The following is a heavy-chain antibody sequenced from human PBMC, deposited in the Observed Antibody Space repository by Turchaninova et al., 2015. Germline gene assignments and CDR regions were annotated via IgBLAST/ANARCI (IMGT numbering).Heavy chain of an antibody. Sequence: QITLKESGPTLVKPPQTLTLTCTFSGFSPNTTAVGVGWIRQPPGKALEWLGIIYWDDDKRYSTSLRSRLTITKDTSKNLVVLTMTNMDPVDTATYYCAHRPGSVQSSVHLDYWGQGTLVTVSS. D-gene: IGHD5/OR15-5a*01. CDR3: AHRPGSVQSSVHLDY. CDR1: GFSPNTTAVG. CDR2: IYWDDDK. J-gene: IGHJ4*02. V-gene: IGHV2-5*02.